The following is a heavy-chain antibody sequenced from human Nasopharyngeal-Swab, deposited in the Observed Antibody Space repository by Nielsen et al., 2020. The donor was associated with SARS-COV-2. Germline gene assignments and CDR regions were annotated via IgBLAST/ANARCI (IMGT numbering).Heavy chain of an antibody. J-gene: IGHJ4*02. D-gene: IGHD3-22*01. V-gene: IGHV1-2*02. CDR2: INPNSGGT. CDR3: ARENYYVSSGLDY. CDR1: GYTFTGYY. Sequence: ASVKVSCKASGYTFTGYYMHWVRQAPGQGLEWMGWINPNSGGTNYAQKFQGRVTMTRDTSISTAYMELSRLRSDDTAVYYCARENYYVSSGLDYWGQGTLVTVSS.